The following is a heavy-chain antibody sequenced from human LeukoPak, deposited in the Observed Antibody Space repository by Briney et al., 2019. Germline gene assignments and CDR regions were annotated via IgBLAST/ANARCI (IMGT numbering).Heavy chain of an antibody. J-gene: IGHJ3*02. Sequence: ASVNVSCKASGYTFTSYGISWVRQAPGQGLEWMGGISAYNGNTNYAQKLQGRVTTTTDTSTSTAYMELRSLRSDDTAVYYCARDRILPYYDFWSGYPDAFDIWGQGTMVTVSS. CDR2: ISAYNGNT. V-gene: IGHV1-18*01. D-gene: IGHD3-3*01. CDR1: GYTFTSYG. CDR3: ARDRILPYYDFWSGYPDAFDI.